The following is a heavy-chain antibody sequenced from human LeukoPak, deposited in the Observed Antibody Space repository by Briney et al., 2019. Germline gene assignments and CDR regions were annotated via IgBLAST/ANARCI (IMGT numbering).Heavy chain of an antibody. CDR3: ARRSVVVPAAILSPYYYMDV. CDR1: GGSISSSSYY. CDR2: IYYSGST. Sequence: SETLSLTCTVSGGSISSSSYYWGWIRQPPGKGLEWIGGIYYSGSTYYNPSLKSRVTISVDTSKNQFSLKLSSVTAADTAVYYCARRSVVVPAAILSPYYYMDVWAKGPRSPSP. J-gene: IGHJ6*03. D-gene: IGHD2-2*02. V-gene: IGHV4-39*01.